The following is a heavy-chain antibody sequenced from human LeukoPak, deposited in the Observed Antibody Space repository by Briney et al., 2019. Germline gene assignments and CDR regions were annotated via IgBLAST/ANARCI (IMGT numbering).Heavy chain of an antibody. J-gene: IGHJ6*03. CDR3: ARLKFYDSTGYNPSYYMDV. CDR2: IYITGST. Sequence: SETLSLTCTLSGGSIITSYWRSIRQSAGKGLEWVGHIYITGSTNYNPSLKSRLTTSVDTSKNQFSLKLRSVTAADTAVYYCARLKFYDSTGYNPSYYMDVWGKGITVTVSS. CDR1: GGSIITSY. D-gene: IGHD2/OR15-2a*01. V-gene: IGHV4-4*07.